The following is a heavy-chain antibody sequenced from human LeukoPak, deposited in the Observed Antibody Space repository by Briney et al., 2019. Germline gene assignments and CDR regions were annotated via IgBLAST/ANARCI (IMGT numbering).Heavy chain of an antibody. CDR3: ARHNYDILTGSFDY. Sequence: SETLSLTCAVYGGSFSGYYWSWIRQPPGKGLEWMGEINHSGSTNYNPSLKSRVTISVDTSKNQFSLKLSSVTAADTAVYYCARHNYDILTGSFDYWGQGTLVTVSS. CDR1: GGSFSGYY. J-gene: IGHJ4*02. D-gene: IGHD3-9*01. V-gene: IGHV4-34*01. CDR2: INHSGST.